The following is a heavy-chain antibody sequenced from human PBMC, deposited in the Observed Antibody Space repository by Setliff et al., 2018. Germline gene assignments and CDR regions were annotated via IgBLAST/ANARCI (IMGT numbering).Heavy chain of an antibody. J-gene: IGHJ4*02. CDR3: ARDGSAFFYQN. D-gene: IGHD1-26*01. CDR2: INPNRDDT. V-gene: IGHV1-2*02. CDR1: GYTFTDSF. Sequence: GASVKVSCKASGYTFTDSFIHWVRQAPGQGFEWLGWINPNRDDTKYAQKFQHRILMAKDTSLNTVHVELSCLRSDDTATYYCARDGSAFFYQNWGQGSLVTVSS.